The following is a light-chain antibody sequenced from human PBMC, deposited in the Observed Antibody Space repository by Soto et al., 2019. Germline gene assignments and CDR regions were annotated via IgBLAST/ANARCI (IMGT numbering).Light chain of an antibody. CDR1: QSVSSNY. Sequence: IVLTQSPGTLSLSPGEGATLSCRASQSVSSNYLAWYQQRPGQTPRLLIYGASNRATGIPDRFSGSGSVTDFTLTISRLEPEDFAVYYCQQYGSAPYAFGSGTRLEI. J-gene: IGKJ2*01. CDR3: QQYGSAPYA. V-gene: IGKV3-20*01. CDR2: GAS.